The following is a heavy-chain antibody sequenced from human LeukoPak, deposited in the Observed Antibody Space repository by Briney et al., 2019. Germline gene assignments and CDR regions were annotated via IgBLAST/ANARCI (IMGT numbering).Heavy chain of an antibody. CDR2: ISSGSSTI. V-gene: IGHV3-48*01. Sequence: PGGSLRLSCAASGFTFSSYSMNWARQAPGKGLEWVSYISSGSSTIYYADSVKGRFTISRDNAENSLYLQMNSLRVEDTAVFYCTRGAVAGIYHFDFWGQGTLVTVSS. CDR3: TRGAVAGIYHFDF. J-gene: IGHJ4*02. CDR1: GFTFSSYS. D-gene: IGHD6-19*01.